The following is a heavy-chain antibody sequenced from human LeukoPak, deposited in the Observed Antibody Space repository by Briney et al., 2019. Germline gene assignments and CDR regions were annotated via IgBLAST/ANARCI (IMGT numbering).Heavy chain of an antibody. V-gene: IGHV4-59*02. CDR2: IYDSGNT. J-gene: IGHJ4*02. Sequence: SETLSLTCTVSGGSVSSWYWSWIRQPPGKGLEWIGYIYDSGNTKYNPSLKSRVTISIDTPKNQFSLKLTSVTAADTATYYCARETSLMGYASGLGFNYWGQGILVTVSS. D-gene: IGHD6-19*01. CDR1: GGSVSSWY. CDR3: ARETSLMGYASGLGFNY.